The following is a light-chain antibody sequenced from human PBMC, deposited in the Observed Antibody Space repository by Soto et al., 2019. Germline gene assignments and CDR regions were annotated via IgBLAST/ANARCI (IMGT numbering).Light chain of an antibody. CDR2: AAS. Sequence: DIQITQYPSSLSSFVLARFTITCRASQSISNYLHWYQQKPGKAPKLPIYAASSLQSGVPSRFSGSGSGTDFTLTISSLQPEEFASYYCQQSYSTPHTFGQGTKV. CDR1: QSISNY. J-gene: IGKJ1*01. V-gene: IGKV1-39*01. CDR3: QQSYSTPHT.